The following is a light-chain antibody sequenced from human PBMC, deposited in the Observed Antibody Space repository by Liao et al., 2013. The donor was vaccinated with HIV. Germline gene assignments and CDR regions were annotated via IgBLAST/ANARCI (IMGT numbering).Light chain of an antibody. J-gene: IGLJ3*02. Sequence: YDLTQPPSMSVSPGQTASITCSGDTLGDKYASWYQQRPGQSPVLVIYENRRRPSGIPERFSGSNSGNTATLTISGVQAEDEADYYCQSADSSGTCPVFGGGTKLTVL. CDR1: TLGDKY. V-gene: IGLV3-1*01. CDR2: ENR. CDR3: QSADSSGTCPV.